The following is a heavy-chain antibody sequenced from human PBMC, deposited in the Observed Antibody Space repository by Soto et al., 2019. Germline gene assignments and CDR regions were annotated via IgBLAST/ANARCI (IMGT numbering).Heavy chain of an antibody. Sequence: EVQLLESGGGLVQPGGSLRLSCAASGFTFSSYAMSWVRQAPGKGLEWVSAISGSGGSTYYADSVKGRFTISRDNSKNTLYLQMNSLRAEDTAVYYCAKDSTGGYCSSTSCYDYYYGMDVWGQGTTVTVSS. CDR3: AKDSTGGYCSSTSCYDYYYGMDV. D-gene: IGHD2-2*01. V-gene: IGHV3-23*01. CDR1: GFTFSSYA. CDR2: ISGSGGST. J-gene: IGHJ6*02.